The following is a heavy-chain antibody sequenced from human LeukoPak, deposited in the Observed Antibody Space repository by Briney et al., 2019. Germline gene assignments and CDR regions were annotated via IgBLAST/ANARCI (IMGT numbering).Heavy chain of an antibody. V-gene: IGHV1-3*01. CDR3: ARDVLGTNDY. J-gene: IGHJ4*02. D-gene: IGHD1-7*01. CDR1: GYTFSSYA. CDR2: ITGGDGST. Sequence: ASVKVSCKASGYTFSSYAVHWVRQAPGQRLEWMGWITGGDGSTKYSQKFRGRITITRDTSASTAYMELSSLRSEDTAVYYCARDVLGTNDYWGQGALVTVSS.